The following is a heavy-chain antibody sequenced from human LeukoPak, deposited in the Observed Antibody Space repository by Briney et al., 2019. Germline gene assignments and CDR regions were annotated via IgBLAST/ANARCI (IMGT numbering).Heavy chain of an antibody. V-gene: IGHV1-2*02. CDR2: INPNSGGT. Sequence: ASVKVSCKASGYTFTGYYMHWVRQAPGQGLEWMGWINPNSGGTNYAQKFQGRVTMTRDTSISTAYMELSRLRSDDTAVYYCARVKNNYDILTGYYPWDYWGQGTLVTVSS. CDR1: GYTFTGYY. D-gene: IGHD3-9*01. J-gene: IGHJ4*02. CDR3: ARVKNNYDILTGYYPWDY.